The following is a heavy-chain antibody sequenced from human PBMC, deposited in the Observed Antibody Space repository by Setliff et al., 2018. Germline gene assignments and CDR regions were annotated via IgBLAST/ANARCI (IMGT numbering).Heavy chain of an antibody. CDR3: VGAGTYSY. CDR2: ISDTALGI. Sequence: GGSLRLSCAASGFTFNTYAMSWVRQPPGKGLEWVSSISDTALGIYYADSVRGRFTISRDNAKNSLSLQMNSLRTEDTAVYYCVGAGTYSYWGQGTLVTVSS. CDR1: GFTFNTYA. V-gene: IGHV3-23*01. J-gene: IGHJ4*02. D-gene: IGHD3-10*01.